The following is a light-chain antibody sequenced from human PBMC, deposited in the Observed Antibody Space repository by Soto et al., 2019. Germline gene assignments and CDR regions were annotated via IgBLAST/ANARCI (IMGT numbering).Light chain of an antibody. J-gene: IGLJ3*02. CDR3: LLYDGSGQQV. CDR2: STS. Sequence: QAVVTQEPSLTVFPGGTVTLTCASNTGAVTSGYYPNWVQQKPGQPPRALIYSTSKKHSWTPARFSGSLLGGKAALTLPGVQPEDEAEYYCLLYDGSGQQVFGGGTKLTVL. V-gene: IGLV7-43*01. CDR1: TGAVTSGYY.